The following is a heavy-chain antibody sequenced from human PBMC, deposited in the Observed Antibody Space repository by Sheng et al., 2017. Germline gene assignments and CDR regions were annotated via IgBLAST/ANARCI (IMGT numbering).Heavy chain of an antibody. CDR3: ARLASGGNDWFDP. Sequence: QVQLVQSGAEVKKPGSSVKVSCKASGGTFSSYTISWVRQAPGQGLEWMGRIIPILGIANYAQKFQGRVTITADKSTSTAYMELSSLRSEDTAVYYCARLASGGNDWFDPWGQGTLVTVSS. V-gene: IGHV1-69*02. D-gene: IGHD2-15*01. CDR2: IIPILGIA. CDR1: GGTFSSYT. J-gene: IGHJ5*02.